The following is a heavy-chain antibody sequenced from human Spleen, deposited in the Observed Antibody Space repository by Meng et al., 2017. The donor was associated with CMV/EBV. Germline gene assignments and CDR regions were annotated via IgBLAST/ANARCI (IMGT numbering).Heavy chain of an antibody. CDR3: ARYSSTWYWAGDY. CDR1: GFTFSSYE. J-gene: IGHJ4*02. Sequence: GESLKISCAASGFTFSSYEMNWVRQAPGKGLEWLSYISSSGGNIYYADSVKGRFTISRDNAKNSLFLQMNSLRAEDTAVYYCARYSSTWYWAGDYWGQGTLVTVSS. CDR2: ISSSGGNI. D-gene: IGHD6-13*01. V-gene: IGHV3-48*03.